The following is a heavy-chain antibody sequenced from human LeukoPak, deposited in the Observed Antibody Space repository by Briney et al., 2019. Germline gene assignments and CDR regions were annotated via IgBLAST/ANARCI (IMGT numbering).Heavy chain of an antibody. J-gene: IGHJ4*02. Sequence: ASGKVSCKASGYTFTSFAISWVRHAPGQGPGWRGWISAYNGNIDYAQKFQGRGTLTTDTSTSTAYMELRSMRSDDTAVYYCARRGSGYSYGNYDYWGQGTLVTVSS. V-gene: IGHV1-18*01. CDR3: ARRGSGYSYGNYDY. CDR1: GYTFTSFA. CDR2: ISAYNGNI. D-gene: IGHD5-18*01.